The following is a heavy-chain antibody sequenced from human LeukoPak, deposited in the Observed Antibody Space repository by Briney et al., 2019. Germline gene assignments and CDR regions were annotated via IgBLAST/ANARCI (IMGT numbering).Heavy chain of an antibody. CDR2: ISGSGDST. J-gene: IGHJ6*02. Sequence: GSLRLSCAAPGFTFSSYAMSWVRQAPGKGLEWVSAISGSGDSTYYADSVKGRFTISRDNSKNTLYLQMNSLRAKHTAVYYCAKAIADGAFYYYGMDVWGQGTTVTVSS. V-gene: IGHV3-23*01. CDR3: AKAIADGAFYYYGMDV. D-gene: IGHD2-21*01. CDR1: GFTFSSYA.